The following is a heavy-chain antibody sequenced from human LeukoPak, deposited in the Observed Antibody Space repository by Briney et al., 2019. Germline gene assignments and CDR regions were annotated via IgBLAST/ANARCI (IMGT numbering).Heavy chain of an antibody. CDR1: GFTFSNYS. J-gene: IGHJ3*02. CDR3: ASAPASNLYDVFDI. D-gene: IGHD2-2*01. CDR2: ISSSSTFI. Sequence: AGGSLRLSCAASGFTFSNYSMNWVRQAPGKGLEWVSSISSSSTFIYYADSVKGRFTISRDNAKNSLYLQMNSLRAEDTAVYYCASAPASNLYDVFDIWGQGTMVTVSS. V-gene: IGHV3-21*01.